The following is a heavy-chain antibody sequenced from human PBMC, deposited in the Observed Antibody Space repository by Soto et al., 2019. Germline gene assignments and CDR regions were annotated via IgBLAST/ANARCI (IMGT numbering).Heavy chain of an antibody. D-gene: IGHD6-6*01. CDR3: AKDIYPRTVLYSSSPWGDY. CDR1: GFTFSDYG. CDR2: VSYDGSYK. Sequence: QVQLVESGGGVAQPGRSLRLSCAVSGFTFSDYGMHWVRQAPGKGLEWVAVVSYDGSYKYYADSVKGRFTVSRDLSGNTLFLQMNRLRLEDTDVYFCAKDIYPRTVLYSSSPWGDYWGHGTLVAVTS. J-gene: IGHJ4*01. V-gene: IGHV3-30*18.